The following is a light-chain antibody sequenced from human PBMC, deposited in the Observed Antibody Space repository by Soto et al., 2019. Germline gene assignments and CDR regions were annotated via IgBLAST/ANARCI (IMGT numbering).Light chain of an antibody. CDR1: QSVGSN. CDR3: QQYNNRPPET. J-gene: IGKJ2*01. CDR2: GAS. Sequence: EIVMTQSPATLSVSPGERATLSCRASQSVGSNLAWYQQKPGQAPRLLIYGASTRATGIPARFSGSGSGTEFTLTISSLQSEDFATYYCQQYNNRPPETFGHGTPLE. V-gene: IGKV3-15*01.